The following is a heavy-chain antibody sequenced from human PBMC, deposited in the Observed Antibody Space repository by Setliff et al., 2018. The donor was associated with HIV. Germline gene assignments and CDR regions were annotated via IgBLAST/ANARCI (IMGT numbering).Heavy chain of an antibody. V-gene: IGHV1-69*13. CDR1: GYSFTSYG. J-gene: IGHJ3*02. D-gene: IGHD3-22*01. CDR2: IIPIFGST. CDR3: AKERFTLIGLDSFDI. Sequence: SVKVSCKASGYSFTSYGLNWVRQAPGQGLEWMGGIIPIFGSTAYAQKFLGRVMITADESTHTAEMELSSLTSEDTAVYYCAKERFTLIGLDSFDIWGQGTMVTVSS.